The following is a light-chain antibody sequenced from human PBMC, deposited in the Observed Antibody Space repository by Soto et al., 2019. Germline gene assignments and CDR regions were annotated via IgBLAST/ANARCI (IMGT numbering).Light chain of an antibody. CDR2: DVS. CDR3: SSYTSSSTVV. J-gene: IGLJ2*01. V-gene: IGLV2-14*01. CDR1: SSDVGGYNS. Sequence: QSALTQPASVSGSPGQSITISCTGTSSDVGGYNSVSWYQQHPGKAPKLMIYDVSNRPSGVSNRFSGSKSVNTASLTISGLQAGDEADYYCSSYTSSSTVVFGGGTKVTVL.